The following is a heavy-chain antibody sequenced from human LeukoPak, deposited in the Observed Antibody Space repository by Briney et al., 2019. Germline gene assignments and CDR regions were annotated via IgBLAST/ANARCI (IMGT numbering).Heavy chain of an antibody. CDR2: ISSDSSYI. CDR3: ARDPNVLGITPYYFDF. CDR1: AFTFSDYT. D-gene: IGHD3-10*02. Sequence: PGGSLRLSCAASAFTFSDYTMTWVRQAPGKGLEWVASISSDSSYIDYADSVKGRFTISRDNAKNSLFLKTDTLRGDDTGIYYCARDPNVLGITPYYFDFWGQGTLVTVSS. J-gene: IGHJ4*02. V-gene: IGHV3-21*01.